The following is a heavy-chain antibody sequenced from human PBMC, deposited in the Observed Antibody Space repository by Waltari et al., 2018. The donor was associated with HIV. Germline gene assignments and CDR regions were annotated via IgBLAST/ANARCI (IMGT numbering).Heavy chain of an antibody. CDR3: ASARETMGVDFDS. Sequence: QVQLVQSGAEVKKPGSSVKVSCKASGGAFSRYTINWVRKAPGQGREWLGRIIPMSNTPNHAQKFQGRVTITADKSTSTAYMELTSLRSDDTAVYYCASARETMGVDFDSWGLGTLVTVSS. J-gene: IGHJ4*02. D-gene: IGHD3-16*01. CDR2: IIPMSNTP. V-gene: IGHV1-69*08. CDR1: GGAFSRYT.